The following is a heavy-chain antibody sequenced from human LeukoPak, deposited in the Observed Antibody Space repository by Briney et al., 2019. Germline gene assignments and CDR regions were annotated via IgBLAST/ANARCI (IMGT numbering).Heavy chain of an antibody. CDR1: GFTFSSYS. Sequence: GGSLRLSCAASGFTFSSYSMNWVRRAPGKGLEWVSSISSSSSIYADSVKGRFTISRDNAKNSLYLQMNSLGAEDTAVYYCARAIAARYYAFDIWGQGTMVTVSS. J-gene: IGHJ3*02. CDR2: ISSSSS. D-gene: IGHD6-6*01. V-gene: IGHV3-21*01. CDR3: ARAIAARYYAFDI.